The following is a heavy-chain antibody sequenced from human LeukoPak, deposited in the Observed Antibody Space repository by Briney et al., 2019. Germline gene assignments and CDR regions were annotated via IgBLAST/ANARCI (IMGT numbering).Heavy chain of an antibody. CDR3: ARVSSSSWWALDY. Sequence: GGSLRLSCADSALTFSDYFMSWIRQAPGKGLEWVSYISDTGTTIFYADSVKGRFTISRDNAKNSLYLQMNSLRAEDTAVYYCARVSSSSWWALDYWGQGTLVTVSS. V-gene: IGHV3-11*04. CDR2: ISDTGTTI. J-gene: IGHJ4*02. D-gene: IGHD6-13*01. CDR1: ALTFSDYF.